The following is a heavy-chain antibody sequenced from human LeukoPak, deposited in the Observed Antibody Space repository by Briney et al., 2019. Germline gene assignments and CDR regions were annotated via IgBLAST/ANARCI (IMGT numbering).Heavy chain of an antibody. J-gene: IGHJ4*02. CDR1: RFTFSTYT. D-gene: IGHD4-17*01. Sequence: GALRLSCAASRFTFSTYTMNWVRQAPGKGLEWVSSISSSSSYIYYADSVKGRFTISRDNAKNSLCLQMNTLRAEDSAVYYCARDRTTVTTFDYWGQGTLVTVSS. CDR2: ISSSSSYI. CDR3: ARDRTTVTTFDY. V-gene: IGHV3-21*01.